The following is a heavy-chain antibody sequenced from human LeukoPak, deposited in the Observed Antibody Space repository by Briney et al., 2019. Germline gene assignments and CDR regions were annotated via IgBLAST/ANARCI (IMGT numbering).Heavy chain of an antibody. CDR3: ARDAGGAFGNYVNYFDY. CDR2: IWYDGTNI. J-gene: IGHJ4*02. D-gene: IGHD4-11*01. CDR1: GLILGSYG. V-gene: IGHV3-33*01. Sequence: GTSLRLSCAASGLILGSYGIHWVSQAPGKGLEWVAVIWYDGTNIYYGDSVKGRFSISRDNSKNTVYLQMDSLRAEDTAVYYCARDAGGAFGNYVNYFDYWGQGTLVTVSS.